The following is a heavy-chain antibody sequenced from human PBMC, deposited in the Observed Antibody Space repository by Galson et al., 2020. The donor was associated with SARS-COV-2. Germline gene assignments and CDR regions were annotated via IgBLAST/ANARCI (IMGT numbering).Heavy chain of an antibody. V-gene: IGHV3-30*03. CDR2: ISYDGSNK. CDR1: GFTFSSYG. CDR3: ARDPQYYDILTGYFPRESYYYYGMDG. J-gene: IGHJ6*02. D-gene: IGHD3-9*01. Sequence: GESLKISCAASGFTFSSYGMHWVRQAPGKGLEWVAVISYDGSNKYYADSVKGRFTISRDNSKNTLYLQMNSLRAEDTAVYYCARDPQYYDILTGYFPRESYYYYGMDGWGQGTTVTVSS.